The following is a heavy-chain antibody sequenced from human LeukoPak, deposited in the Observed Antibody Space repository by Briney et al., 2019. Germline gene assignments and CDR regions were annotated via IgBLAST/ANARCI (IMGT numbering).Heavy chain of an antibody. Sequence: GGSLRLSCEASGFTFSHYAMNWVRPAPGKGLEWVSAISATGGSTYYADSVKGRFTISRDNSMNTLYLQMNSLRAEDTAVYYCAKDKGTYYFDYWGQGTPVTVSS. CDR3: AKDKGTYYFDY. CDR1: GFTFSHYA. V-gene: IGHV3-23*01. CDR2: ISATGGST. J-gene: IGHJ4*02.